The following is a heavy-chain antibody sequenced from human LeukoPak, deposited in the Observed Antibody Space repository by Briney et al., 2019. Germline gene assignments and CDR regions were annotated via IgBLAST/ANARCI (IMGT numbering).Heavy chain of an antibody. Sequence: SETLSLTCAVYGGSFSAYSWSWIRQPPGKGLEWIGEINHSGSTNYNPSLKSRVTISVDTSKNQFSLKLSSVTAADTAVYYCARLGRQQLVHWGQGTLVTVSS. J-gene: IGHJ4*02. CDR2: INHSGST. CDR3: ARLGRQQLVH. CDR1: GGSFSAYS. V-gene: IGHV4-34*01. D-gene: IGHD6-13*01.